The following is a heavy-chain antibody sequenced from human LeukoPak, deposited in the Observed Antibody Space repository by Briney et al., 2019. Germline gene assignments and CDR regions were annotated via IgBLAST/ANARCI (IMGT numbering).Heavy chain of an antibody. D-gene: IGHD3-3*01. V-gene: IGHV3-30-3*01. J-gene: IGHJ5*02. Sequence: PGGSLRLSCAASGFTFSSYAMHWVRQAPGKGLEWVAVISYDGSNKYYADSVKGRFTISRDNSKNTLYLQMNSLRAEDTAVYYCARDPWPLYNYDFWSGFNWFDPWGQGALVTVSS. CDR2: ISYDGSNK. CDR1: GFTFSSYA. CDR3: ARDPWPLYNYDFWSGFNWFDP.